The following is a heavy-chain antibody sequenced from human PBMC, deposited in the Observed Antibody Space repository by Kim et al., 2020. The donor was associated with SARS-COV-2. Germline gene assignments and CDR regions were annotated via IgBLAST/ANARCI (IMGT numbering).Heavy chain of an antibody. J-gene: IGHJ3*02. CDR3: ARGPPNDPDDAFDI. Sequence: ADAVKGRFTISRDNSKNTRYLQMNSLRAEDTAVYYCARGPPNDPDDAFDIWGQGTMVTVSS. D-gene: IGHD1-1*01. V-gene: IGHV3-30*01.